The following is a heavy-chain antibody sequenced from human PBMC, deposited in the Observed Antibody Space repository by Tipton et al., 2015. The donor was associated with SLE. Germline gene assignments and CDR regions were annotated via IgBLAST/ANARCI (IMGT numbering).Heavy chain of an antibody. CDR1: GFTFSGSG. CDR3: TRHEEGTNTPLDC. D-gene: IGHD1-7*01. CDR2: IRNKANTYAT. Sequence: SLRLSCAASGFTFSGSGIHWVRQASGKGLEWVARIRNKANTYATAYTASVRGRFTLSRDDSKNTAYLQMNSLKTEDTAVYYCTRHEEGTNTPLDCWGQGTLVTVSS. J-gene: IGHJ4*02. V-gene: IGHV3-73*01.